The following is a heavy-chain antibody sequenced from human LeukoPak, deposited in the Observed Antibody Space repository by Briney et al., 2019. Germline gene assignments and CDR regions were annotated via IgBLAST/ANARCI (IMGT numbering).Heavy chain of an antibody. CDR1: GGSFSGYY. Sequence: SETLSLTCAVYGGSFSGYYWTWIRQPPGKGLEWIGEIHYSGRINYNPSLKSRVTISADTSNNHFSPKMNSVTAADTAVYYCSRGTDAYKCGNSWGQGTLVTVSS. V-gene: IGHV4-34*01. CDR3: SRGTDAYKCGNS. D-gene: IGHD5-24*01. J-gene: IGHJ4*02. CDR2: IHYSGRI.